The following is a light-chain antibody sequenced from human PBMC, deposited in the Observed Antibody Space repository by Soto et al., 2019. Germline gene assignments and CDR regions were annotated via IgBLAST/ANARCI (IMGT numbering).Light chain of an antibody. V-gene: IGLV2-14*01. CDR3: SSYTSSTSYV. Sequence: QSALTQPRSVSGSPGQSVTISCTGTSGDVGGYNYVSWYQQHPGKAPKLMIYEVSNRPSGVSNRFSGSKSGNTASLTISGLQAEDEADYYCSSYTSSTSYVFGTGTKLTVL. CDR2: EVS. CDR1: SGDVGGYNY. J-gene: IGLJ1*01.